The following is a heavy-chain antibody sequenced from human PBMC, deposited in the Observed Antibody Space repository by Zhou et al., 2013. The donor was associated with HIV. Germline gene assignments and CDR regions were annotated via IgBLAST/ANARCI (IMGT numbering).Heavy chain of an antibody. Sequence: QVQLVQSGAEVKKPGSSVKVSCKASGGTFSSYAISWVRQAPGQGLEWMGRIIPILGIANYAQKFQGRVTITADKSTSTAYMELSSLRSEDTAVYYCARVSGKQVLRFLEWLSPGEDDYYYMDVWGKGTTVTVSS. V-gene: IGHV1-69*04. CDR2: IIPILGIA. J-gene: IGHJ6*03. CDR3: ARVSGKQVLRFLEWLSPGEDDYYYMDV. CDR1: GGTFSSYA. D-gene: IGHD3-3*01.